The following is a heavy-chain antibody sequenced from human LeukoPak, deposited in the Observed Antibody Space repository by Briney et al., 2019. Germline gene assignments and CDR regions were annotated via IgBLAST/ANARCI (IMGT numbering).Heavy chain of an antibody. CDR2: IYYSGST. D-gene: IGHD2-15*01. J-gene: IGHJ2*01. CDR3: ARLLSDYSAWYFDL. Sequence: SETLSLTCTVSGGSTSSSSYYWGWIRQPPGKGLEWIGSIYYSGSTYYNPSLKSRVTISVDTSKNQFSLKLSSVTAADTAVYYCARLLSDYSAWYFDLWGRGTLVTVSS. CDR1: GGSTSSSSYY. V-gene: IGHV4-39*01.